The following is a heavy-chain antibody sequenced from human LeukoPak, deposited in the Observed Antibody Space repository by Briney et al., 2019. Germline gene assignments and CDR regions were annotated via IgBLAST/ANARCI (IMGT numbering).Heavy chain of an antibody. CDR2: ISGSGGST. D-gene: IGHD3-10*01. V-gene: IGHV3-23*01. J-gene: IGHJ6*02. CDR1: GFTFSSYA. Sequence: GGSLRLSCAASGFTFSSYAMSWVRQAPGKGLEWVSGISGSGGSTYYADSVKGRFTISRDNSKNTLYLQMSSLTAEDSAVYYCAREAKESYGMDVWGQGTTVTVSS. CDR3: AREAKESYGMDV.